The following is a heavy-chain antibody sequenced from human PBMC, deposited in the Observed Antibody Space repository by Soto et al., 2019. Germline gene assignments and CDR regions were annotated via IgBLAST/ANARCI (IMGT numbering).Heavy chain of an antibody. CDR2: IFAHNGNT. CDR1: GYTFTSYG. Sequence: GASVKVSCKASGYTFTSYGISWGRQAPGQGLEWMGWIFAHNGNTNYAQKLQGRVTMTPDTSTSTAYMELRSLGSDDPAVDYCGSGWFGEFVYYFDYXGKGTLVTVPS. J-gene: IGHJ4*02. V-gene: IGHV1-18*01. D-gene: IGHD3-10*01. CDR3: GSGWFGEFVYYFDY.